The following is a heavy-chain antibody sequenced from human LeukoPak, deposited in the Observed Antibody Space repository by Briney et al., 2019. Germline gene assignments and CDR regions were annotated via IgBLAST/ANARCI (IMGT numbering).Heavy chain of an antibody. D-gene: IGHD2-2*01. V-gene: IGHV3-48*04. CDR1: GFTFSSYS. Sequence: GGSLRLSCAASGFTFSSYSMNWVRQAPGKGLEWVSYISSSSSTIYYADSVKGRFTISRDNAENSLYLQMNSLRAEDTAVYYCARDALETVVVPAAKDWFDPWGQGTLVTVSS. CDR3: ARDALETVVVPAAKDWFDP. J-gene: IGHJ5*02. CDR2: ISSSSSTI.